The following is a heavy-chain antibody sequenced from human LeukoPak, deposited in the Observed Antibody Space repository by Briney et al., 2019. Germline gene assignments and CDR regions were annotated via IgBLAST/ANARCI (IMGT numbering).Heavy chain of an antibody. V-gene: IGHV3-30-3*01. CDR3: ARDHGSGSYFFDY. CDR1: GFTFSSHE. Sequence: GGSLRLSCAASGFTFSSHEMHWVRQAPGKGLEWVAVISYDGSTKFYADSVKGRFTISRDNSKLYLQMNSLRAEDTAVYFCARDHGSGSYFFDYWGQGTQVTVSS. J-gene: IGHJ4*02. D-gene: IGHD3-10*01. CDR2: ISYDGSTK.